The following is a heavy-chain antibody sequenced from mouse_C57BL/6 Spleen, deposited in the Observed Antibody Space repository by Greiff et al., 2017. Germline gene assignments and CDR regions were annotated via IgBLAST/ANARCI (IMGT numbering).Heavy chain of an antibody. CDR3: ATFDGSYAMDY. Sequence: VQLQQSGAELARPGASVKLSCKASGYTFTSYGISWVKQRTGQGLEWIGEISPRSGNTYYNEKFKGKATLTADKSSSTAYMELRSRTSEDSAVYFCATFDGSYAMDYWGQGTSVTVSS. V-gene: IGHV1-81*01. CDR1: GYTFTSYG. J-gene: IGHJ4*01. D-gene: IGHD2-3*01. CDR2: ISPRSGNT.